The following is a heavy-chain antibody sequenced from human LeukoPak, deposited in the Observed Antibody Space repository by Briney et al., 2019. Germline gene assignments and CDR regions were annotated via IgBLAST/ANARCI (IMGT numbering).Heavy chain of an antibody. D-gene: IGHD6-19*01. CDR2: ISANNGGT. V-gene: IGHV1-2*02. CDR3: ARDRVPFYSSTFKDYYLQYGLDV. CDR1: GYTFSGHY. Sequence: ASVKVSCKASGYTFSGHYIHWVRQAPGQGLEWMGWISANNGGTSYAQKFQGRVSLTRDTSINTAYMEVSRLRADDTALYFCARDRVPFYSSTFKDYYLQYGLDVWGQGTTVTVSS. J-gene: IGHJ6*02.